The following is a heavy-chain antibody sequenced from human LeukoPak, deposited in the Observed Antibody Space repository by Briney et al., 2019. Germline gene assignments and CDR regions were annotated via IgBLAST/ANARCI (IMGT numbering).Heavy chain of an antibody. D-gene: IGHD2-2*02. J-gene: IGHJ5*02. Sequence: GRSLRLSCAASGFTFSSYGMHWVRQAPGKGLEWVALISYDGSTKYSADSVKGRFIISRDNSRNTLYLQMNSLSPEDTAVYYCAKDWGIYTRRYLNWFDTWGQGNLVTVSS. CDR2: ISYDGSTK. CDR3: AKDWGIYTRRYLNWFDT. V-gene: IGHV3-30*18. CDR1: GFTFSSYG.